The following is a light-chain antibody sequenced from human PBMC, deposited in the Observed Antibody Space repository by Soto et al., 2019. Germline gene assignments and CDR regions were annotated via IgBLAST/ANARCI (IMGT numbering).Light chain of an antibody. J-gene: IGLJ2*01. CDR2: QVN. Sequence: SYELTQPPSVSVSPGQPATITCSGDKLGQRYVCWYQQKPGQSPVLVIYQVNRRPSGVPERFSGSTSGNTATLTISGAQTLDEADYYCQAWDNGAVVFGGGTQLTVL. CDR1: KLGQRY. CDR3: QAWDNGAVV. V-gene: IGLV3-1*01.